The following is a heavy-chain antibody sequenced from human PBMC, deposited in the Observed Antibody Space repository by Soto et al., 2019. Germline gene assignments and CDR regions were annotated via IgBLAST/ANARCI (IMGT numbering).Heavy chain of an antibody. J-gene: IGHJ4*02. D-gene: IGHD1-26*01. CDR3: ARDLGGYLDH. V-gene: IGHV3-53*01. Sequence: GGSLRLSCAASGFTVSSTYMSWVRQVPGKGLEWVSVYYSGGGIYYAEAVEGRFTISRDNSKNTLYLQMNNLRAEHTAVYYCARDLGGYLDHWGQGILVTVCS. CDR1: GFTVSSTY. CDR2: YYSGGGI.